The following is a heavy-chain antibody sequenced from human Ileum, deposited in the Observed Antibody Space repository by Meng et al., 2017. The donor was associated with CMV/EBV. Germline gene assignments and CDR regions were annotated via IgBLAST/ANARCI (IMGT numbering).Heavy chain of an antibody. CDR2: INPSGGST. Sequence: ASVKVSCKASGYTFTNYYVHWVRQAPGQGLEWMGIINPSGGSTSYAQKFQGRITMTGDTSTNTVFMDLSSLKSDDTAVYYCAREDGAAAGSPYYGMDVWGQGTTVTVSS. V-gene: IGHV1-46*01. CDR1: GYTFTNYY. J-gene: IGHJ6*02. D-gene: IGHD6-13*01. CDR3: AREDGAAAGSPYYGMDV.